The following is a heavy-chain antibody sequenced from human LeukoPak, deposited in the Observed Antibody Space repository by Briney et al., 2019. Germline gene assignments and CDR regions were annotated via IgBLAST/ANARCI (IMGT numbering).Heavy chain of an antibody. V-gene: IGHV3-48*02. CDR2: IRRESEFI. Sequence: GGSLRLSCAASGFTFRTYAMNWVRQAPGKGLEWIAHIRRESEFISYADSVKGRFTISRDNGKKTLYLQMSSLRDEDTAVYFCVRDHDWAFDLWGQGTMVTVSS. D-gene: IGHD3-9*01. CDR1: GFTFRTYA. CDR3: VRDHDWAFDL. J-gene: IGHJ3*01.